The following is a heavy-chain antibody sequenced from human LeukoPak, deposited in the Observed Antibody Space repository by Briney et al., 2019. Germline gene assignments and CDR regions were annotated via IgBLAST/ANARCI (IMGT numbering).Heavy chain of an antibody. CDR3: ARFSSIAAAFDY. D-gene: IGHD6-13*01. CDR2: IYTSGST. V-gene: IGHV4-4*07. Sequence: SETLSLTRTVSGGSISIYYWSWIRQPAAKGLEWIGRIYTSGSTNYNPSLKSRVTMSVDTSKNQFSLKLSSVTAADTAVYYCARFSSIAAAFDYWGQGTLVTVSS. CDR1: GGSISIYY. J-gene: IGHJ4*02.